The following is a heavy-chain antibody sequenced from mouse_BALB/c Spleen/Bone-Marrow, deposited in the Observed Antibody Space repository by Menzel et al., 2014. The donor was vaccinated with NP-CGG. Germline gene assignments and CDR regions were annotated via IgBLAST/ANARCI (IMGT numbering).Heavy chain of an antibody. CDR2: INPDSRTI. CDR3: ARPDYYGYLNY. Sequence: EVMLVESGGGLVQPGGSLKLSCAASGFDCSRYWMSWVRQAPGKGLEWIGEINPDSRTINYSPSLKDKFIISRDNAKNTLYLRLNKVRSEDTALYYCARPDYYGYLNYWGQGTTLTVSS. V-gene: IGHV4-1*02. CDR1: GFDCSRYW. J-gene: IGHJ2*01. D-gene: IGHD1-1*01.